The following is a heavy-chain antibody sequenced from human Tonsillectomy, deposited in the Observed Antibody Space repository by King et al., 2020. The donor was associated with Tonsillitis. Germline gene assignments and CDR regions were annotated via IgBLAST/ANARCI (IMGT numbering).Heavy chain of an antibody. CDR3: AKDLWERWLDDVGPDY. V-gene: IGHV3-30*18. Sequence: VQLVESGGGVVQPGRSLRLSCAASGFTFSSYGMYWVRQAPGKGLEWVAVISYDGSNKYYADSVKGRFTISRDNSKSTLYLQMNSLRAEDTAVYYCAKDLWERWLDDVGPDYWGQGTLVTVSS. CDR2: ISYDGSNK. J-gene: IGHJ4*02. D-gene: IGHD6-19*01. CDR1: GFTFSSYG.